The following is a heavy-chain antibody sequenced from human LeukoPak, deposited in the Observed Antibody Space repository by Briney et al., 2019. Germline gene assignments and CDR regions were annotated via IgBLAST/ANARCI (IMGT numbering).Heavy chain of an antibody. V-gene: IGHV3-7*01. CDR3: ARESMPPPLIGYYYYYMDV. CDR2: IKQDGSEK. D-gene: IGHD2/OR15-2a*01. J-gene: IGHJ6*03. Sequence: GGSLRLSCAASGFTFSSYWMSWVRQAPGKGLEWVANIKQDGSEKYYVDSVKGRFTIPRDNAKNSLYLQMNSLRAEDTAVYYCARESMPPPLIGYYYYYMDVWGKGTTVTVSS. CDR1: GFTFSSYW.